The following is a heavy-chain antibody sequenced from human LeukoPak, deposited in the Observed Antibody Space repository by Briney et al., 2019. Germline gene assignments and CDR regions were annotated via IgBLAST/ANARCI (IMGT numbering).Heavy chain of an antibody. CDR1: GFTFDDYA. J-gene: IGHJ4*02. D-gene: IGHD3-9*01. Sequence: GGALRLSCAASGFTFDDYAMHWVRQAPGKGLEWVAVISWNSGSIGYADSVKGRFTISRDNAKNSLYRQMNSVRAEDTALYYCAKDIRSSDSAILTGSYCGPGTLVTASS. CDR3: AKDIRSSDSAILTGSY. V-gene: IGHV3-9*01. CDR2: ISWNSGSI.